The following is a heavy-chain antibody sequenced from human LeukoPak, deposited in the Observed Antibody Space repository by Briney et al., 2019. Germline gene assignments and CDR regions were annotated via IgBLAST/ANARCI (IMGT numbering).Heavy chain of an antibody. Sequence: PGGSLRLSCAASGFTFSSYAMHWVRQAPGKGLEWVAVISYDGSNKYYADSVKGRFTISRDNSKNTLYLQMNSLRAEDTAVYYCAKAESSGWDFDYWGQGTLVTVSS. CDR3: AKAESSGWDFDY. J-gene: IGHJ4*02. V-gene: IGHV3-30-3*01. CDR1: GFTFSSYA. D-gene: IGHD6-19*01. CDR2: ISYDGSNK.